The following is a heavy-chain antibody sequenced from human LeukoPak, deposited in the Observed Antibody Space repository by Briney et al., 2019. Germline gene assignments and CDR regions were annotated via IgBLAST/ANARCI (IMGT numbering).Heavy chain of an antibody. CDR2: IYYSGST. Sequence: SETLSLTCTVSGGSISSSSYYWGWIRQPPGKGLEWIGSIYYSGSTYYNPSLKSRVTISVDTSKNQFSLKLSSVTAADTAVYYCARDLDSSGYYHAFDIWGQGTMVTVSS. CDR3: ARDLDSSGYYHAFDI. CDR1: GGSISSSSYY. D-gene: IGHD3-22*01. J-gene: IGHJ3*02. V-gene: IGHV4-39*07.